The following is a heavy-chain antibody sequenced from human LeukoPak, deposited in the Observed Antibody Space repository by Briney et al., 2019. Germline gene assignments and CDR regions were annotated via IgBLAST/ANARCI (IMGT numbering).Heavy chain of an antibody. CDR2: IIPIFGTA. Sequence: SVKVSCKASGGTFSSYAISWVRQAPGQGLEWMGGIIPIFGTANYAQKFQGRVTITADKSTSTAYMELSSLRSEDTAVYYCARTLERRGYYFDYWGQGTLVTVSS. CDR1: GGTFSSYA. J-gene: IGHJ4*02. CDR3: ARTLERRGYYFDY. D-gene: IGHD1-1*01. V-gene: IGHV1-69*06.